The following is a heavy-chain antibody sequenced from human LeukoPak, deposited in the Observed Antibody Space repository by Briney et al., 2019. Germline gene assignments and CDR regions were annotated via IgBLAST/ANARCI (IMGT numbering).Heavy chain of an antibody. V-gene: IGHV4-31*02. J-gene: IGHJ4*02. CDR2: IYYSGST. D-gene: IGHD2-2*02. CDR3: ARMIGMDCSSTSCYTIDY. Sequence: YWIGWIRQHPGKGLEWIGYIYYSGSTYYNPSLKSRVTISVDTSKNQFSLKLSSVTAADTAVYYCARMIGMDCSSTSCYTIDYWGQGTLVTVSS. CDR1: Y.